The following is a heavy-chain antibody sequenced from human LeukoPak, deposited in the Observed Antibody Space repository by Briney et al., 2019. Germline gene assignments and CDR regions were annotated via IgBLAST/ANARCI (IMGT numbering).Heavy chain of an antibody. V-gene: IGHV1-2*02. Sequence: ASVKASCKAAGYTFTGYYMHWVRQAPGQGLEWMGWINPNSGGTNYAQKFQGGVTMTRDTSISTAYMELSRLRSDDTAVYYCARSIAAAGHFDYWGQGTLVTVSS. J-gene: IGHJ4*02. CDR2: INPNSGGT. CDR1: GYTFTGYY. CDR3: ARSIAAAGHFDY. D-gene: IGHD6-13*01.